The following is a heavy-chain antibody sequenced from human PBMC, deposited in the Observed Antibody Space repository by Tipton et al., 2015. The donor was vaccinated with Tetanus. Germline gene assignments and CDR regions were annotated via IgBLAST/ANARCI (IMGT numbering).Heavy chain of an antibody. CDR1: GGSFRGYY. CDR3: ARERNVGVSVRDGLDV. V-gene: IGHV4-34*01. CDR2: INHSGGT. D-gene: IGHD2-15*01. J-gene: IGHJ6*02. Sequence: LRLSCAVDGGSFRGYYWTWIRQSPGKGLEWIGQINHSGGTSYISSLKGRVTISLDTSKNQFSRRLRSVTAADAAVYYCARERNVGVSVRDGLDVWGQGTTVTVSS.